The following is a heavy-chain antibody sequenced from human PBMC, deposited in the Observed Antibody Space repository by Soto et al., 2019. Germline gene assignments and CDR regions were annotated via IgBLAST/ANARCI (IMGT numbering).Heavy chain of an antibody. Sequence: GGSLRLSCAASGFTFSSYGMHWVRQAPGKGLEWVAVISYDGSDKYYADSVKGRFTISRDNSKNTLFLQMNSLRAEDTAVYYCAKGYSYVDDHWGQGTLVTVSS. CDR1: GFTFSSYG. D-gene: IGHD5-18*01. J-gene: IGHJ4*02. CDR2: ISYDGSDK. CDR3: AKGYSYVDDH. V-gene: IGHV3-30*18.